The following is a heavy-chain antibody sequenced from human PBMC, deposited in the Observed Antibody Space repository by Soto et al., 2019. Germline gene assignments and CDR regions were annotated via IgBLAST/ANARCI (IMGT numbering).Heavy chain of an antibody. D-gene: IGHD5-18*01. J-gene: IGHJ4*02. Sequence: EVQLVESGGGLVQPGGSLKLSCAASGFTFSGSAMHWVRQASGKGLEWVGRIRSKANSYATAYAASVKGRFTISRDDSKNTAYLQMNSLKTEDTAVYYCTRLGYSYRHDYWGQGTLVTVSS. CDR1: GFTFSGSA. CDR2: IRSKANSYAT. V-gene: IGHV3-73*02. CDR3: TRLGYSYRHDY.